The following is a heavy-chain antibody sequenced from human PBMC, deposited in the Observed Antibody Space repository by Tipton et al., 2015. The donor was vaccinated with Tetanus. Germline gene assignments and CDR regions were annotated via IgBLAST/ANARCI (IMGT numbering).Heavy chain of an antibody. CDR3: ARHGWATSYSWFDP. CDR2: IYPGGSGSDV. CDR1: GYNFATFW. D-gene: IGHD3-10*01. V-gene: IGHV5-51*01. Sequence: VQLVQSGAEVKKPGESLKISCRASGYNFATFWIGWVRQKPGKGLEWMGIIYPGGSGSDVRYSPTFEGQVTISVDRSTTTAYLQWDRLKVSDTAIYYCARHGWATSYSWFDPWGQGTLVTVSS. J-gene: IGHJ5*02.